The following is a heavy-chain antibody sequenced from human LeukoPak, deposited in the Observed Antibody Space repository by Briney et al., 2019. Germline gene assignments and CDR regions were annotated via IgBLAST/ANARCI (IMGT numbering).Heavy chain of an antibody. D-gene: IGHD3-22*01. J-gene: IGHJ5*02. Sequence: SETLSLTCTVSGGSISSGTYYWSWIRQPAGKGLEWIGRIYTSGSTFYNPSLKSRVTISVDTSKNQFSLKLSSVTAADTAVYYCARDDYDSSGYYYGRWFDPWGQGTLVTVSS. CDR3: ARDDYDSSGYYYGRWFDP. CDR1: GGSISSGTYY. V-gene: IGHV4-61*02. CDR2: IYTSGST.